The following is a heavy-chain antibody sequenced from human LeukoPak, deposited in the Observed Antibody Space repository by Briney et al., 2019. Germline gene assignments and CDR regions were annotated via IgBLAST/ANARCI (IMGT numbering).Heavy chain of an antibody. Sequence: GSLRLSCAASGFTFSSYGMHWVRQAPGKGLEWVAVISYDGSNKYYADSVKGRFTISRDNSKNTLYLQMNSLRAEDTAVYYCARDPDSSGYYPSYFDYWGQGTLVTVSS. J-gene: IGHJ4*02. D-gene: IGHD3-22*01. CDR1: GFTFSSYG. CDR2: ISYDGSNK. V-gene: IGHV3-30*03. CDR3: ARDPDSSGYYPSYFDY.